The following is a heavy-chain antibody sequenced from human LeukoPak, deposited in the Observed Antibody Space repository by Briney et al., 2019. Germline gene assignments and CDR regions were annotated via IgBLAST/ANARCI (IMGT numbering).Heavy chain of an antibody. V-gene: IGHV4-39*01. CDR1: GGSISSSSYY. J-gene: IGHJ4*02. CDR2: IYYSGST. Sequence: SETLSLTCTVSGGSISSSSYYWGWIRQPPGKGLEWIGSIYYSGSTYYNPSLKSRVTISVDTSKNQLSLKLSSVTAADTAVYYCARHSYSSSSVDYWGQGTLVTVSS. CDR3: ARHSYSSSSVDY. D-gene: IGHD6-6*01.